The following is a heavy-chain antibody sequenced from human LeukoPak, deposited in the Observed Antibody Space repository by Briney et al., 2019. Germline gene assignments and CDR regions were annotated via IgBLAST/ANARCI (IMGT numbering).Heavy chain of an antibody. CDR2: ISSSGSTI. J-gene: IGHJ6*03. V-gene: IGHV3-11*04. CDR1: GFTSSDYY. D-gene: IGHD3-22*01. CDR3: ARNPAKLYDSSGYYYYYYYMDV. Sequence: PGGSLRLSCAASGFTSSDYYMSWIRQAPGKGLEWVSYISSSGSTIYYADSVKGRFTISRDNAKNSLYLQMNSLRAEDTAVYYCARNPAKLYDSSGYYYYYYYMDVWGKGTTVTVSS.